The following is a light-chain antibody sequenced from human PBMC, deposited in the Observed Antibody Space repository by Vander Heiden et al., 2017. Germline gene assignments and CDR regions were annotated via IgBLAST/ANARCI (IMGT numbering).Light chain of an antibody. V-gene: IGKV3-15*01. Sequence: EIVMTQSSATLSVSPGNRATLSCRASRSINSDLAWYQQKPGQAPRLLIYAASTRATAIPARFSGSGSGTEFTLTISSLQSEDFAIYYCQQYNNWPCTFGQGTKLEIK. CDR1: RSINSD. CDR2: AAS. J-gene: IGKJ2*02. CDR3: QQYNNWPCT.